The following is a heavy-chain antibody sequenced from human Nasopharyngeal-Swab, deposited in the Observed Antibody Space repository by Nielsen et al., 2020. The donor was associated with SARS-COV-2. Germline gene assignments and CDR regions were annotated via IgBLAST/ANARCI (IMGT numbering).Heavy chain of an antibody. CDR2: IYSGGST. Sequence: GESLKISCAASGFTVSSNYMSWVRQAPGKGLEWVSVIYSGGSTYYADSVKGRFTISRHNSKNTLYLQMNSLGAEDTAVYYCARGKVRVIWDYWGQGTLVTVSS. CDR3: ARGKVRVIWDY. V-gene: IGHV3-53*04. J-gene: IGHJ4*02. CDR1: GFTVSSNY. D-gene: IGHD3-10*01.